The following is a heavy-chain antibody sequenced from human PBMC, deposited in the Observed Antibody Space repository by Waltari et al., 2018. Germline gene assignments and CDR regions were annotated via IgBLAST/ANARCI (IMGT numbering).Heavy chain of an antibody. J-gene: IGHJ4*02. CDR1: GFTVSSYG. D-gene: IGHD6-19*01. CDR2: IRYDGSNK. V-gene: IGHV3-30*02. CDR3: AKAPKGAAVAGIKD. Sequence: QVQLVESGGGVVQPGGSLRLSCAASGFTVSSYGMHWVRQAPGKGLDWVAFIRYDGSNKYYADSVKGRFTISRDNSKNTLYLQMNSLRAEDTAVYYCAKAPKGAAVAGIKDWGQGTLVTVSS.